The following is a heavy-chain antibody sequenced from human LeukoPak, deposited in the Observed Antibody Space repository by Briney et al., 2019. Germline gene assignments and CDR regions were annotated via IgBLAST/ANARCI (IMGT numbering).Heavy chain of an antibody. CDR1: GFTFSSYA. CDR2: ISGSGGST. J-gene: IGHJ4*02. V-gene: IGHV3-23*01. CDR3: AREGVLRYFDWLSYFDY. D-gene: IGHD3-9*01. Sequence: GGSLRLSCAASGFTFSSYAMSWVRQAPGKGLEWVSAISGSGGSTYYADSVKGRFTISRDNSKNTLYLQMNSLRAEDTAVYYCAREGVLRYFDWLSYFDYWGQGTLVTVSS.